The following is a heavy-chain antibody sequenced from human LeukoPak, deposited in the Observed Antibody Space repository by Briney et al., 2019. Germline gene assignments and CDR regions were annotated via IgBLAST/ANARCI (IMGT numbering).Heavy chain of an antibody. J-gene: IGHJ5*02. CDR2: INPNSGGT. D-gene: IGHD2-15*01. V-gene: IGHV1-2*06. CDR1: GYTFTGYY. CDR3: ARVYCSGGSCYSVENWFDP. Sequence: ASVKVSCKAAGYTFTGYYMFWVRQAPGKGVEWMGRINPNSGGTNYAQKLQGRVTMTRDTSISTAYMERSRLRSDDTAVYYCARVYCSGGSCYSVENWFDPWGQGTLVTVSS.